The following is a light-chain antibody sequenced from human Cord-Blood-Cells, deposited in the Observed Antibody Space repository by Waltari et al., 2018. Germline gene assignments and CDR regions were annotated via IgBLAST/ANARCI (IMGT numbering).Light chain of an antibody. J-gene: IGKJ4*01. CDR1: QSLLHSIGYNY. V-gene: IGKV2-28*01. CDR2: LGS. Sequence: DIVTTQSPLALPVTPGEPASISSMSSQSLLHSIGYNYLDWYRQKPGQSPQLLIYLGSNRASGVPDRLSGSGSGTDCTLKISRVEAEDVGVYYCMQALQTPLTFGGGTKVEIK. CDR3: MQALQTPLT.